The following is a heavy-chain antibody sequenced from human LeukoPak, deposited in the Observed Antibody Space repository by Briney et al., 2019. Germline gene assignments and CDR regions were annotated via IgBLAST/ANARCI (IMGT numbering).Heavy chain of an antibody. CDR2: IGTAGDT. Sequence: GGSLRLSCAASGFTFSSYDMHWVRQATGKGLEWVSAIGTAGDTYYPGSVKGRFTISRENAKNSLYLQMNSLRAEDTAVYYCARGDCSGSICYSPMDVWGTGTTVTVSS. CDR3: ARGDCSGSICYSPMDV. J-gene: IGHJ6*03. V-gene: IGHV3-13*01. D-gene: IGHD2-21*01. CDR1: GFTFSSYD.